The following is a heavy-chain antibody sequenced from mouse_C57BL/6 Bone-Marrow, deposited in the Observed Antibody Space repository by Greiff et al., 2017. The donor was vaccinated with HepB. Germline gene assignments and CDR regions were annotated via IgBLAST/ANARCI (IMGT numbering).Heavy chain of an antibody. Sequence: QVQLQQPGTELVKPGASVKLSCKASGYTFTSYWMHWVKQRPGQGLEWIGNINPSNGGTNYNEKFKSKATLTVDKSSSTAYMQLSSLTSEDSAVYYCARKPLYYYGSSYYFGCWGQGTTLTVSS. CDR1: GYTFTSYW. CDR3: ARKPLYYYGSSYYFGC. V-gene: IGHV1-53*01. CDR2: INPSNGGT. D-gene: IGHD1-1*01. J-gene: IGHJ2*01.